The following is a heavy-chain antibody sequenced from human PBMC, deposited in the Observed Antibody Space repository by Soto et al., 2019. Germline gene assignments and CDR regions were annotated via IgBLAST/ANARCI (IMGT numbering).Heavy chain of an antibody. D-gene: IGHD2-2*01. CDR2: IRSKAYGGTT. J-gene: IGHJ4*02. Sequence: GGSLRLSCTASGFTFGDYAMSWFRQAPGKGLEWVGFIRSKAYGGTTEYAASVKGRFTISRDDSKSIAYLQMNSLKTEDTAVYYCTSGYCSSTSCLGVDYWGQGTLVTVSS. CDR3: TSGYCSSTSCLGVDY. CDR1: GFTFGDYA. V-gene: IGHV3-49*03.